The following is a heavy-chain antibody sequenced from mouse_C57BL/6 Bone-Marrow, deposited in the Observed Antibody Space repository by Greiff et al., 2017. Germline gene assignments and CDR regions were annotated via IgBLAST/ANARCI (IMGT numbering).Heavy chain of an antibody. D-gene: IGHD2-12*01. J-gene: IGHJ3*01. CDR2: IDPSDSYT. CDR1: GYTFTSYW. V-gene: IGHV1-69*01. Sequence: QVQLQQPGAELVMPGASVKLSCKASGYTFTSYWMHWVKQRPGQGLEWIGEIDPSDSYTNYNQKFKGKSTLTVDKSSSTAYMQLISLTSEDSAVYYCARLRRGAWFAYWGQGTLVTVSA. CDR3: ARLRRGAWFAY.